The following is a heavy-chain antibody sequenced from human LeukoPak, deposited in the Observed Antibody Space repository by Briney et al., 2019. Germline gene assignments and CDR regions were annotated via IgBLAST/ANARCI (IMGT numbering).Heavy chain of an antibody. D-gene: IGHD3-22*01. CDR3: ARGVYDSSGYYHY. Sequence: GGSLRLSCAASGFTFSSYSMNWVRQAPGKGLEWVSSISSSSSYIYYADSVKGRFTISRDNAKNSLYLQMNSLRAEDTAVYYCARGVYDSSGYYHYWGQGTLVTVSS. CDR1: GFTFSSYS. J-gene: IGHJ4*02. CDR2: ISSSSSYI. V-gene: IGHV3-21*01.